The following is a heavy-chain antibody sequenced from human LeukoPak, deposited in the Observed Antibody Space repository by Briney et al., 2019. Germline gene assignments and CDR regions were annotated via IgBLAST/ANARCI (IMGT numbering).Heavy chain of an antibody. D-gene: IGHD2-21*01. CDR1: GGSISGYY. Sequence: SETLSLTCTVSGGSISGYYWTWIRQPPGKGLEWIGYISYSGSTNYNPSLKSRVTISLDTSKTQFSLNLRSVTAADTAIYYCARANGGCDQADYWGQGTLVTVSS. V-gene: IGHV4-59*01. CDR2: ISYSGST. J-gene: IGHJ4*02. CDR3: ARANGGCDQADY.